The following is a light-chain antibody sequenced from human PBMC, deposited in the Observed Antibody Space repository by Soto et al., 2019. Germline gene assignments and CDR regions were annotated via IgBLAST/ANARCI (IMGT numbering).Light chain of an antibody. V-gene: IGKV3-15*01. CDR1: HSVSSN. CDR2: DAS. CDR3: QQYNDWPPYT. Sequence: EIVMTQSPATLSVSPGERATLSCRASHSVSSNLAWYQQRPGQAPRLVIYDASTRATAIPGRFSGSGSGIEFTLTISSLQSEDFAVYYCQQYNDWPPYTFVQGTKLEIK. J-gene: IGKJ2*01.